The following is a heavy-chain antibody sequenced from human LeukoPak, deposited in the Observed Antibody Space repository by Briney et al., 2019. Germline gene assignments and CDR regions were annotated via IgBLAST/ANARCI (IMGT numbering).Heavy chain of an antibody. V-gene: IGHV3-23*01. CDR2: ISGSSGST. Sequence: PGGALRLSCAASGFTFSNHAMSWVRQTPGKGLGWVAGISGSSGSTYYADTVQGRFTISRNNSKNTVYLQMNSLRAEDTAVYYCAKEVGSTHGYWNHWGQGTLVTVSS. CDR3: AKEVGSTHGYWNH. J-gene: IGHJ5*02. CDR1: GFTFSNHA. D-gene: IGHD5-18*01.